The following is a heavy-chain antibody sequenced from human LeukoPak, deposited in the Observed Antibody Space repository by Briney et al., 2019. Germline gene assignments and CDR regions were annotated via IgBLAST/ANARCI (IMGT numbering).Heavy chain of an antibody. CDR2: ISSNGGST. V-gene: IGHV3-64*01. Sequence: GGSLRLSCAASGSTFSVSVMHWVRQAPGKGLEYVSVISSNGGSTSYANSVKGRFTISRDNSKNTLYLRMGSLRAEDMAVYYCARDLSGGGLDYWGQGTLVTVSS. D-gene: IGHD3-10*01. J-gene: IGHJ4*02. CDR3: ARDLSGGGLDY. CDR1: GSTFSVSV.